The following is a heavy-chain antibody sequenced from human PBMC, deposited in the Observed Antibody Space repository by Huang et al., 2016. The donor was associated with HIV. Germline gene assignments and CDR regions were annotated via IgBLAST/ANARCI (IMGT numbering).Heavy chain of an antibody. V-gene: IGHV3-30*02. D-gene: IGHD6-19*01. CDR3: AKEDSSGWWFDY. J-gene: IGHJ4*02. CDR2: IRYDGSNK. Sequence: QVQLVESGGGVVQPGGSLRLSCAASGFTFSSCGMPLVRQAAGKGREWVAFIRYDGSNKYYADSVKGRFTISRDNSKNTLYLQMNSLRAEDTAVYYCAKEDSSGWWFDYWGQGTLVTVSS. CDR1: GFTFSSCG.